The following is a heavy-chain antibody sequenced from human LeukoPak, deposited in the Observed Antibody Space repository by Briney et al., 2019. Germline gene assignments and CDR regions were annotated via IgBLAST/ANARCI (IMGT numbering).Heavy chain of an antibody. V-gene: IGHV4-38-2*02. J-gene: IGHJ3*02. CDR1: GYSISSGYY. CDR3: ARVEYYYGSGSYYIGAFDI. D-gene: IGHD3-10*01. CDR2: IYHSGST. Sequence: SETLSLTCTVSGYSISSGYYWGWIRPPPGKGLGGIGRIYHSGSTYYNPSLKSRVTISVDTSKHQFSLKLSSVTAADTAVYYCARVEYYYGSGSYYIGAFDIWGQGTMVTVSS.